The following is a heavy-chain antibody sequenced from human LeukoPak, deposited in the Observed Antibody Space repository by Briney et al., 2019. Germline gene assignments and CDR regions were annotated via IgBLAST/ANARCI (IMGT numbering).Heavy chain of an antibody. D-gene: IGHD5-18*01. V-gene: IGHV3-53*01. J-gene: IGHJ4*02. CDR3: ASGFNFGRFEN. Sequence: PGGSLRLSCAASGFTFSSHYINWVRQAPGKGLEWVSVFYSGGSTFYADSVKGRFTMSRDNSKNTLDLQMNSLRDDDTAVYYCASGFNFGRFENWGQGTLVTVSS. CDR1: GFTFSSHY. CDR2: FYSGGST.